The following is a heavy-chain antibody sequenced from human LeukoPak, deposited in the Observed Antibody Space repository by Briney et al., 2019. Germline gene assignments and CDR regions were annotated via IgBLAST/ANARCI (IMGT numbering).Heavy chain of an antibody. CDR2: IKEDGGEE. Sequence: GGPLSLSFTASGSTFSTYWLSWFREPPGKGLEWVATIKEDGGEEVYVDSVKGRFTISRDNAKCSLYLQMNCLRTEDTAVYYCARDPYSRSWSYGMDVWGQGTTVTVSS. V-gene: IGHV3-7*05. D-gene: IGHD6-13*01. CDR3: ARDPYSRSWSYGMDV. CDR1: GSTFSTYW. J-gene: IGHJ6*02.